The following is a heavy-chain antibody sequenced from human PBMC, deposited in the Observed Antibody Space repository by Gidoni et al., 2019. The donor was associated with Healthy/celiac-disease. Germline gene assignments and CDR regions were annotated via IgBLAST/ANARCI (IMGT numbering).Heavy chain of an antibody. J-gene: IGHJ6*02. CDR1: GGPISSGGYS. Sequence: QLQLQESGSGLVKPSQTLSLTCAVSGGPISSGGYSWSWIRQPPGKGLEGIGYIYHSGSTYYNPSLKSRVTISVDRSKNQFSLKLSSVTAADTAVYCCAREGGFIVPYGMDVWGQGTTVTVSS. CDR2: IYHSGST. CDR3: AREGGFIVPYGMDV. V-gene: IGHV4-30-2*01. D-gene: IGHD2-8*01.